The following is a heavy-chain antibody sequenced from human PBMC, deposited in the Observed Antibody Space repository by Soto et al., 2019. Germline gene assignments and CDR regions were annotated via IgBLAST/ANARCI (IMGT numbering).Heavy chain of an antibody. CDR2: INHSGST. Sequence: SETLSLTCTVSGGSISSGGYYRSWIRQHPGKGLEWIGEINHSGSTNYNPSLKSRVTISVDTSKNQFSLKLSSVTAADTAVYYCAREAAGTSVAIDYWGQGTLVTVSS. CDR3: AREAAGTSVAIDY. V-gene: IGHV4-39*07. CDR1: GGSISSGGYY. J-gene: IGHJ4*02. D-gene: IGHD6-13*01.